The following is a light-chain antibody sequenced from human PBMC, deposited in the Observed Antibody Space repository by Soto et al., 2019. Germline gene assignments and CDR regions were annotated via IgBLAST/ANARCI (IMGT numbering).Light chain of an antibody. CDR1: SSNIGAGYD. V-gene: IGLV1-40*01. Sequence: QAVVTQPPSVSGAPGQRVTISCTGTSSNIGAGYDVHWYQHLPGTAPKLLIYGNTIRPSGVPDRFSGSKSGTSASLAITGLQAEDEADYYCAAWDDSLNGLYVFGTGTKVTVL. CDR2: GNT. J-gene: IGLJ1*01. CDR3: AAWDDSLNGLYV.